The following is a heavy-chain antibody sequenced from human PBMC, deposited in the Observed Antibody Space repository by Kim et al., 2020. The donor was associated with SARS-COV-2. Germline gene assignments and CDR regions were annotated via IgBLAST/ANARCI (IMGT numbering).Heavy chain of an antibody. CDR2: ISGSGGST. J-gene: IGHJ4*02. D-gene: IGHD3-22*01. Sequence: GGSLRLSCAASGFTFSSYAMSWVRQAPGKGLEWVSAISGSGGSTYYADSVKGRFTISRDNSKNTLYLQMNSLRAEDTAVYYCAKDCRIPYYYDSSGCKVPFDYWGQGTLVTVSS. CDR1: GFTFSSYA. CDR3: AKDCRIPYYYDSSGCKVPFDY. V-gene: IGHV3-23*01.